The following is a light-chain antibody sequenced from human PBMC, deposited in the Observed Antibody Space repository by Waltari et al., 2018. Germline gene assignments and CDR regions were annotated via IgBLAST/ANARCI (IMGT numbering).Light chain of an antibody. CDR1: RRVSSSY. Sequence: CPANRRVSSSYLAWYQQKPGQAPRLLIDGASSRATGIPDRFSGSGSGTDFTLTISRLEPEDFAVYYCQQYGSSPYTFGQGTKLEIK. V-gene: IGKV3-20*01. CDR3: QQYGSSPYT. J-gene: IGKJ2*01. CDR2: GAS.